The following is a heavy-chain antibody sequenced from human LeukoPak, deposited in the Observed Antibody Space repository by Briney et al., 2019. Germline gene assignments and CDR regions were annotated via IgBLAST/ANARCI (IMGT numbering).Heavy chain of an antibody. CDR3: ARRAGAAAAALRHFDL. J-gene: IGHJ2*01. CDR2: ITTSEDYT. CDR1: GFNFNDYF. Sequence: GGSLRLSCAAPGFNFNDYFITWIRQAPGKGLEWISYITTSEDYTNYADSVRGRFTVSRDNTKNSLYLQMNSLRDEDTAVYYCARRAGAAAAALRHFDLWGRGTQVSVSS. D-gene: IGHD6-13*01. V-gene: IGHV3-11*06.